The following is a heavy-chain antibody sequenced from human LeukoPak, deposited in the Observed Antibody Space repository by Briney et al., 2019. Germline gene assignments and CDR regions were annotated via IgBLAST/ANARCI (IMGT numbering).Heavy chain of an antibody. CDR2: ITSSGEIT. V-gene: IGHV3-23*01. D-gene: IGHD3-22*01. J-gene: IGHJ4*02. Sequence: GESLRLSCAASGFTFSIYAMSWVRQAPGKGLEWVSSITSSGEITYYAGSVKGQFTISRDNSKNTVYLQMNSLRAEDTAVYYCARDRPNYYGANGHYYRRDGDYWGQGTLVTVSS. CDR3: ARDRPNYYGANGHYYRRDGDY. CDR1: GFTFSIYA.